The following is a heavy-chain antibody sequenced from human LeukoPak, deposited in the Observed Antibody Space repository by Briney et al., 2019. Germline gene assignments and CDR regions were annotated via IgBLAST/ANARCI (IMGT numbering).Heavy chain of an antibody. D-gene: IGHD3-9*01. CDR3: ARGAKYYDILTGYYVNYFDY. J-gene: IGHJ4*02. Sequence: ASVTVSFMASGYTFTGYYMHWVGQARGQGGEGMGWINHKSGGRNCPQKLQGRVTNNRDRDISTAYIELSRERDDDTAVYYCARGAKYYDILTGYYVNYFDYWGQGTLVTVSS. CDR2: INHKSGGR. V-gene: IGHV1-2*02. CDR1: GYTFTGYY.